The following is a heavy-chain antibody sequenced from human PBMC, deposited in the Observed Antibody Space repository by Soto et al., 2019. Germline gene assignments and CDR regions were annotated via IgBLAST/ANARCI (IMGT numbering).Heavy chain of an antibody. J-gene: IGHJ4*02. D-gene: IGHD3-22*01. V-gene: IGHV3-53*01. CDR3: ARGYYDSTAYFDY. Sequence: SLRLSCAASGFTVSSNYMSWVRQAPGKGLEWVSLIYSGGSTYYADFVKGRFTISRDNSKNMLYLQMNSLRAEDTAVYYCARGYYDSTAYFDYWGQGTLVTVSS. CDR2: IYSGGST. CDR1: GFTVSSNY.